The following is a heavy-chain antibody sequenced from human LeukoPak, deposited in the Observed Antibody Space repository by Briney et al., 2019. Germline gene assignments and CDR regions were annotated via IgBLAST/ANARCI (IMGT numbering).Heavy chain of an antibody. J-gene: IGHJ4*02. CDR2: ISYNGST. V-gene: IGHV4-59*12. Sequence: SETLSLTCSVSGGSISTYYWGWIRQPPGKVLEWIGYISYNGSTNYNPSLKNRVTISIDTSKNQFSLKLSSVTAADTAVYYCARIPYYDSSGYYLYYFDYWGQGTLVTVSS. CDR3: ARIPYYDSSGYYLYYFDY. D-gene: IGHD3-22*01. CDR1: GGSISTYY.